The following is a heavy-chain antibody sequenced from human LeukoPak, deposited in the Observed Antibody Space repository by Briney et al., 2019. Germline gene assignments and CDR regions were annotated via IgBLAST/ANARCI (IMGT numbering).Heavy chain of an antibody. V-gene: IGHV4-59*01. Sequence: SETLSLTCTVSGGSISSYYWSWIRQPPGKGLEWIGYIYYSGSTNYNPSLKSRVTISVDTSKNQFSLKLSSVTAADTAVYCCARLTGYRIESAFDIWGQGTMVTVSS. CDR2: IYYSGST. J-gene: IGHJ3*02. D-gene: IGHD3-9*01. CDR3: ARLTGYRIESAFDI. CDR1: GGSISSYY.